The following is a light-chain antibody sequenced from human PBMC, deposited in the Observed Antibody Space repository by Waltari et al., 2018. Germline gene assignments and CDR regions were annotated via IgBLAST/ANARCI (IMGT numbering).Light chain of an antibody. CDR1: QSVTNY. CDR2: TAS. V-gene: IGKV1-39*01. Sequence: DIQMTQSPSSLSASVGDRVTITCRASQSVTNYLHWFQQRPGKAPKMLISTASNLESGVPSRFSGSGSGTDLNFTISGLQPDDFATYYCQQTYSTGTFGQGTKVEVK. J-gene: IGKJ1*01. CDR3: QQTYSTGT.